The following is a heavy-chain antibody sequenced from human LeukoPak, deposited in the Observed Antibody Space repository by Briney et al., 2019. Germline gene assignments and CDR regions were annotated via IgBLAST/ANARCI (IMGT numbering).Heavy chain of an antibody. CDR1: GGSISSYY. CDR3: TRRFCGSTSCYFDY. CDR2: IYTSGST. Sequence: PSETLSLTCTVSGGSISSYYWSWIRQPAGKGLEWIGRIYTSGSTNYNPSLKSRVTISVDTSKNQFSLNLNSVTAADTAVYYCTRRFCGSTSCYFDYWGQGTLVTVSS. V-gene: IGHV4-4*07. D-gene: IGHD2-2*01. J-gene: IGHJ4*02.